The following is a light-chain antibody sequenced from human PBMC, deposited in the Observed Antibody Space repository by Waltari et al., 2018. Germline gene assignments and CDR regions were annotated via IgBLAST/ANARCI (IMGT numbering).Light chain of an antibody. J-gene: IGKJ1*01. CDR3: QHYLRLPVT. CDR2: AAS. CDR1: QSISRT. V-gene: IGKV3-20*01. Sequence: EIVLTQSPGPLSLSPGERATLACRPSQSISRTLVWYQKKPGQAPRLLIYAASTRATGIPDRFSGSGSGTDFSLTISRLEPEDFAVYYCQHYLRLPVTFGQGTKVEIK.